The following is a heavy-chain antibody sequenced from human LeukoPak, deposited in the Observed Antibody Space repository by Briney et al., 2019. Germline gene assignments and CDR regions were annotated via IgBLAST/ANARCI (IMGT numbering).Heavy chain of an antibody. CDR3: ARPRRSHYFDY. Sequence: ASVKVSCKVSGYMLSDYAISWVRQAPGQGPEWMGWISAESGNTESAQNFQGRVTMTTDTSTSAAFLELRSLRSDDTAVYYCARPRRSHYFDYWGQGTLVTVSS. J-gene: IGHJ4*02. CDR2: ISAESGNT. V-gene: IGHV1-18*01. CDR1: GYMLSDYA.